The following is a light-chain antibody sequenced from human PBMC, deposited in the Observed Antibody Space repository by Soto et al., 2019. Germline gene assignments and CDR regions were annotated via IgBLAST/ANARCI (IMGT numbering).Light chain of an antibody. V-gene: IGLV2-14*01. Sequence: QSALTQPASVSGSPGQSITISCTGTSSDVGGYNYVSWYQQYPGKAPKLMTYDVSNRPSGISNRFSGSKSGNTASLTISGLQAEDEAEYYCSSYTSSSTLYVFGTGTKVTVL. CDR1: SSDVGGYNY. J-gene: IGLJ1*01. CDR3: SSYTSSSTLYV. CDR2: DVS.